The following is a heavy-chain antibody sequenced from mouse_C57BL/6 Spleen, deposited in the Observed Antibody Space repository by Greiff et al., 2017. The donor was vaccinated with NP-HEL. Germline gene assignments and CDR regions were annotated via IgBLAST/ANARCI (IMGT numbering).Heavy chain of an antibody. CDR1: GYTFTSYW. CDR3: ARRTYYGSRGYYFDY. J-gene: IGHJ2*01. D-gene: IGHD1-1*01. CDR2: IDPSDSYT. V-gene: IGHV1-50*01. Sequence: QVQLQQPGAELVKPGASVKLSCKASGYTFTSYWMQWVKQRPGQGLEWIGEIDPSDSYTNYNQKFKGKATLTVDTSSSTAYMQLSSLTSEDSAVYYCARRTYYGSRGYYFDYWGQGTTLTVSS.